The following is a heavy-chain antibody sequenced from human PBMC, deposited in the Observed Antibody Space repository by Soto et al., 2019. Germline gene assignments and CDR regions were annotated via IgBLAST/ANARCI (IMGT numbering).Heavy chain of an antibody. CDR1: GYTFTHYG. CDR3: ARDLHSGGKYWYFDI. Sequence: QVQLVQSGAEVKKRGASVKVSCKASGYTFTHYGITWVRQAPGPGLEWMGWINSFSGDTNYPQKLQGRLTMTTDSSTNTVYMELRNLRSDDTAVYYCARDLHSGGKYWYFDIWGRGTLVTVSS. J-gene: IGHJ2*01. CDR2: INSFSGDT. V-gene: IGHV1-18*01. D-gene: IGHD2-15*01.